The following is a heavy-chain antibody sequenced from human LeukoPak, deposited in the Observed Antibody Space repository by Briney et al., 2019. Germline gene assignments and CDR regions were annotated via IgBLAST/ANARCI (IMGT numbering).Heavy chain of an antibody. CDR1: GGSISSSSYY. Sequence: SETLSLTCTVSGGSISSSSYYWGWIRQPPGKGLEWIGSIYYSGSTYYNPSLKSRVTISVDTSKNQFSLKLSSVTAADTAVYYCARGGPYCSGGSCYSGKAFDIWGQGTMVTVSS. V-gene: IGHV4-39*01. J-gene: IGHJ3*02. CDR2: IYYSGST. D-gene: IGHD2-15*01. CDR3: ARGGPYCSGGSCYSGKAFDI.